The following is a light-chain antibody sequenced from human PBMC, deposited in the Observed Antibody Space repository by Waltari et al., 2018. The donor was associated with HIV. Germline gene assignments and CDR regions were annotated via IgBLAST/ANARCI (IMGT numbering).Light chain of an antibody. CDR2: AAS. CDR3: QQSYSTPWT. CDR1: QSSSRY. J-gene: IGKJ1*01. Sequence: DLQMTQSPSSLSASVGARAPLTCRASQSSSRYLNWDQQKPGKAPKLLIYAASSLQSGVPSRFSGSGSGTDFTLTISSLQPEDFATYYCQQSYSTPWTFGQGTKVEIK. V-gene: IGKV1-39*01.